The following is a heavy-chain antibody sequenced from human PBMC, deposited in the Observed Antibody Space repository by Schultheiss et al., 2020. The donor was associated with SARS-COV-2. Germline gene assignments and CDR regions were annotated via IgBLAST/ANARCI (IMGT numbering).Heavy chain of an antibody. Sequence: ASVKVSCKASGYTFTGYYMHWVRQAPGQGLEWMGWINPNSGGTNYAQKFQGRVTMTRDTSISTAYMELSRLRSDDTAVYYCARGRGSYWVAYGMDVWGQGTTVTVSS. CDR3: ARGRGSYWVAYGMDV. CDR1: GYTFTGYY. CDR2: INPNSGGT. D-gene: IGHD1-26*01. V-gene: IGHV1-2*02. J-gene: IGHJ6*02.